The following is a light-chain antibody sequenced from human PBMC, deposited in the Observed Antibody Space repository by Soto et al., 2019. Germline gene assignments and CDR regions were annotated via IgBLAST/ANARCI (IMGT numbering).Light chain of an antibody. CDR1: QSVSSSY. CDR3: QQYGSSPNWT. V-gene: IGKV3-20*01. CDR2: GAS. Sequence: EIVLTQSPGTLSLSPGERATLSCRASQSVSSSYLAWYQQKPGQAPRLLIYGASSRATGIPDRFSGSGSGTDFTLTISSLEPEDFAVYYCQQYGSSPNWTFGQGTKVEIK. J-gene: IGKJ1*01.